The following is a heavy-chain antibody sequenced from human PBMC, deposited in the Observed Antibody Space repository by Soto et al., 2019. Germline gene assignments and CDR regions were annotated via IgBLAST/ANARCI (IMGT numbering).Heavy chain of an antibody. J-gene: IGHJ4*02. D-gene: IGHD3-3*01. CDR1: GGSFSGYY. Sequence: KTSETLSLTCAVYGGSFSGYYWSWIRQPPGKGLEWIGEINHSGSTNYNPSLKSRVTISVDTSKNQFSLKLSSVTAADTAVYYCARSWNYDFWSGYRIPHYFDYWGRGTLVTVSS. V-gene: IGHV4-34*01. CDR3: ARSWNYDFWSGYRIPHYFDY. CDR2: INHSGST.